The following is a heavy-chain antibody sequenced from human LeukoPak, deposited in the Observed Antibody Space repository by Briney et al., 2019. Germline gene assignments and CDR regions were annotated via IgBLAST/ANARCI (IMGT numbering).Heavy chain of an antibody. CDR2: IYHGGST. V-gene: IGHV4-30-2*01. J-gene: IGHJ5*02. CDR3: ARADIVVVPAAIASNWFDP. CDR1: GGSISSGGYY. D-gene: IGHD2-2*02. Sequence: PSETLSLTCTVSGGSISSGGYYWSWIRQPPGKGLEWIGYIYHGGSTYYNPSLKSRVTISVDRSKNQFSLKLSSVTAADTAVYYCARADIVVVPAAIASNWFDPWGQGTLVTVSS.